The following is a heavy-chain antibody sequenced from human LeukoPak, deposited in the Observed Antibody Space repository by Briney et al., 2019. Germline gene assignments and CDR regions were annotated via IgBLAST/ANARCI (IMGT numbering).Heavy chain of an antibody. D-gene: IGHD1-1*01. CDR3: AKGSKLEGLDY. J-gene: IGHJ4*02. CDR2: IYHSGST. V-gene: IGHV4-30-2*01. Sequence: TSETLSLTCAVSGGSISSGGYSWSWLRQPPGKGLEWIGYIYHSGSTYYNPSLKSRVTISVDRSKNQFSLKLSSVTAADTAVYYCAKGSKLEGLDYWGQGTLVTVSS. CDR1: GGSISSGGYS.